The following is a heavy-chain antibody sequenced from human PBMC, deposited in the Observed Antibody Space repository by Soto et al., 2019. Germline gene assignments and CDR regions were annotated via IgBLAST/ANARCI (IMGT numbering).Heavy chain of an antibody. CDR1: GFTVSSNY. D-gene: IGHD6-13*01. Sequence: PGGSLRLSCAASGFTVSSNYMSWVRQAPGKGLEWVSVIYSGGSTYYADSVKGRFTISRHNFKNTLYLQMNSLRAEDTAVYYCARGLTHSSSWYYFDYWGQGTLVTVSS. J-gene: IGHJ4*02. CDR3: ARGLTHSSSWYYFDY. CDR2: IYSGGST. V-gene: IGHV3-53*04.